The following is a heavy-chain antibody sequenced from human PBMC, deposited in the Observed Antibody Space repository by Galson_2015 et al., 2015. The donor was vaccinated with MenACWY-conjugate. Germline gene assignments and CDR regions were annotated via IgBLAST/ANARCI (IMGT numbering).Heavy chain of an antibody. V-gene: IGHV3-64*01. D-gene: IGHD4-17*01. J-gene: IGHJ3*02. CDR3: ARVGDYGYDAFEI. Sequence: SLRLSCAASGFTLSNFAMYWVRQAPGKGLEYVSGIRNNGGSTYHTNSVTGRFTISRDNSKNTLYLQMDSLRLEDMAVYYCARVGDYGYDAFEIWGQGTMVTVSS. CDR1: GFTLSNFA. CDR2: IRNNGGST.